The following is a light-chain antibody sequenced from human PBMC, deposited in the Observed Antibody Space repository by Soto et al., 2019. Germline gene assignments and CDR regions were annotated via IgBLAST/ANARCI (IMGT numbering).Light chain of an antibody. J-gene: IGLJ1*01. CDR2: SDN. Sequence: QSVLTQPPSASGTPGQRVTISCWGNSPNTGSNTVNWYQHLPGTAPKLLIFSDNERLSGVPDRFSGSKSGTSASLTIRGLQSGDEADYYCAAWDDSLSGYVFGTGTKLTVL. CDR1: SPNTGSNT. CDR3: AAWDDSLSGYV. V-gene: IGLV1-44*01.